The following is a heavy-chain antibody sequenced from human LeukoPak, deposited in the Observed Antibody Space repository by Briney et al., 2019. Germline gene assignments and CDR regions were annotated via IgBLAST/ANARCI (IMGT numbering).Heavy chain of an antibody. CDR2: ISYDGSDK. CDR3: ARDQTRRLRFLEWLLGAYGMDV. V-gene: IGHV3-30-3*01. J-gene: IGHJ6*02. D-gene: IGHD3-3*01. Sequence: PGGSLRLSCAASGFTFSNYAMHWVRQAPGKGLEWVAVISYDGSDKYYADSVKGRFTISRDNSKNTLYLQMNSLRAEDTAVYYCARDQTRRLRFLEWLLGAYGMDVWGQGTTVTVSS. CDR1: GFTFSNYA.